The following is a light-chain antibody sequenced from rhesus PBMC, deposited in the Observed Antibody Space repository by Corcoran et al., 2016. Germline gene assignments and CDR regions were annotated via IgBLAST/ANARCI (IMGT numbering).Light chain of an antibody. CDR1: QGISSY. Sequence: DIQLTQSPSSLSASVGDRGTITWRASQGISSYLAWYQQKSGKAPKLMINHASNLQSGVPSRFSGSGSGTEFTLTISSLQPEDFATYYWQQRSSYPLTFGGGTKVEIK. J-gene: IGKJ4*01. CDR2: HAS. V-gene: IGKV1-38*01. CDR3: QQRSSYPLT.